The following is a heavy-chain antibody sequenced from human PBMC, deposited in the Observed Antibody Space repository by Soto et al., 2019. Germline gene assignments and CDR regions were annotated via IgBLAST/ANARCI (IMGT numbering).Heavy chain of an antibody. J-gene: IGHJ4*02. Sequence: GGSLRLSCAASGFTFDTYAMHWVRQAPGKGLEWVAVISYDGSNQFYAGSVKGRFTVSRDNSKNTLYLQVNSLGNDDTAVYYCTRGLLTDFFDYWGQGALVTVSS. V-gene: IGHV3-30-3*01. CDR3: TRGLLTDFFDY. CDR1: GFTFDTYA. CDR2: ISYDGSNQ.